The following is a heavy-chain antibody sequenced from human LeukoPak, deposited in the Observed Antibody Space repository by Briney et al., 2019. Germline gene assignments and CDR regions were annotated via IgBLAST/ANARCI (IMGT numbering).Heavy chain of an antibody. Sequence: ASVKVSCKASGYTFTSYYMHWVRQAPGQGLEWMGIINPSGGSTSYAQKFQGRVTMAEDTSTDTAYMELSSLRSEDTAVYYCATDPLVGTAMAFRDYWGQGTLVTVSS. CDR2: INPSGGST. CDR3: ATDPLVGTAMAFRDY. V-gene: IGHV1-46*01. CDR1: GYTFTSYY. D-gene: IGHD5-18*01. J-gene: IGHJ4*02.